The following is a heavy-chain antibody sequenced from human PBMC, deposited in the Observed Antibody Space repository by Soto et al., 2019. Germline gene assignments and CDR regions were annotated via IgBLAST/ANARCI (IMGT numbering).Heavy chain of an antibody. CDR1: GFTFSSYS. J-gene: IGHJ6*02. CDR2: ISSSSSYI. CDR3: ARDLRATHGYSSRYYGMDV. V-gene: IGHV3-21*01. Sequence: GGSLRLSCAASGFTFSSYSMNWVRQAPGKGLEWVSSISSSSSYIYYADSVKGRFTISRDNAKNSLYLQMNSLRAEDTAVYYCARDLRATHGYSSRYYGMDVWGQGTTVTVSS. D-gene: IGHD6-19*01.